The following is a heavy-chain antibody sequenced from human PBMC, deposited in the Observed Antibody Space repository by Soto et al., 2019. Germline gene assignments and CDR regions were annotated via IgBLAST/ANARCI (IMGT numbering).Heavy chain of an antibody. V-gene: IGHV1-46*03. D-gene: IGHD6-25*01. CDR1: GYTFTSYY. CDR3: ARELSSRRLQWRYYYGMDV. J-gene: IGHJ6*02. CDR2: INPSGGST. Sequence: ASVKVSCKASGYTFTSYYMHWVRQAPGQGLEWMRIINPSGGSTSYAQKFQGRVTMTRDTSTSTVYMELSSLRSEDTAVYYCARELSSRRLQWRYYYGMDVWGQGTTVTVSS.